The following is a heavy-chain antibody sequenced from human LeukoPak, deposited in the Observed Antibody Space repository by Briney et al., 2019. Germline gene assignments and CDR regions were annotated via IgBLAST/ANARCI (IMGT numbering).Heavy chain of an antibody. CDR2: IYYSGST. J-gene: IGHJ4*02. CDR1: GDSISSYY. D-gene: IGHD3-22*01. V-gene: IGHV4-59*01. Sequence: SETLSLTCTVSGDSISSYYWSWIRQPPGKGLEWIGYIYYSGSTNYNPSLKSRVTISVDTSKNQFSLKLSSVTAADTAVYYCARAEYYDSSGPTGYDYWGQGTLVTVSS. CDR3: ARAEYYDSSGPTGYDY.